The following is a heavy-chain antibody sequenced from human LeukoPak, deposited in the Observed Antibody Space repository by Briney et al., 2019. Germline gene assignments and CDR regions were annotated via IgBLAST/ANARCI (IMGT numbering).Heavy chain of an antibody. V-gene: IGHV3-30*04. CDR1: GFTFSSYA. CDR2: ISYDGSNK. CDR3: ARENGGNFDY. J-gene: IGHJ4*02. Sequence: ALRLSCAASGFTFSSYAMHWVRQAPGKGLEWVAVISYDGSNKYYADSVKGRCTISRDNSKNTLYLQMNSLRAEGTAVYYCARENGGNFDYLGQGTLVTVSS.